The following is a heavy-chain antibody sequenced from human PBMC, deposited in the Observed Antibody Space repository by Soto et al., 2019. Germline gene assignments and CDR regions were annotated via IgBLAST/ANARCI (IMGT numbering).Heavy chain of an antibody. CDR3: ARDLSTLVQLERSYNWFDP. Sequence: PGGSLRLSCAASGFTFSSYSMNWVRQAPGKGLEWVSSISSSSSYIYYADSVKGRFTISRDNAKNSLYLQMNSLRAEDTAVYYCARDLSTLVQLERSYNWFDPWGQGTLVTVSS. CDR1: GFTFSSYS. D-gene: IGHD1-1*01. J-gene: IGHJ5*02. CDR2: ISSSSSYI. V-gene: IGHV3-21*01.